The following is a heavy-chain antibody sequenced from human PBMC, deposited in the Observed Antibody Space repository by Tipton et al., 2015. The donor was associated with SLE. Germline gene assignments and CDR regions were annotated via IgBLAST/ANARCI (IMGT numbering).Heavy chain of an antibody. CDR2: ISYSGST. D-gene: IGHD6-19*01. J-gene: IGHJ4*02. CDR3: ARGGVGAVATPLVS. V-gene: IGHV4-31*03. CDR1: GGSISSANSY. Sequence: TLSLTCTVSGGSISSANSYWSWIRQHPEKGLEWIGFISYSGSTYYNPSLKSRLTISVDTSKNQFSLKLISLTAADTAEYYCARGGVGAVATPLVSWGQGTLLTVSS.